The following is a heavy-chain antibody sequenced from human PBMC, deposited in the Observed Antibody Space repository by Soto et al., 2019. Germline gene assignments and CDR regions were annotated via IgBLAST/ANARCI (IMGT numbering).Heavy chain of an antibody. CDR1: GYTFTSYG. CDR3: ARDNPPYYYGSGSYYNKPNWFDP. J-gene: IGHJ5*02. D-gene: IGHD3-10*01. V-gene: IGHV1-18*01. CDR2: ISAYNGNT. Sequence: SVKVSCKASGYTFTSYGISWVRQAPGQGLEWMGWISAYNGNTNYAQKLQGRVTMTTDTSTSTAYMELRSLRSDDTAVYYCARDNPPYYYGSGSYYNKPNWFDPWGQGTLVTVSS.